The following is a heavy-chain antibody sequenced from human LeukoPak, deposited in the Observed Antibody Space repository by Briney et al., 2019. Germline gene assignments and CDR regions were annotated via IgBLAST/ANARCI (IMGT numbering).Heavy chain of an antibody. CDR3: ARRTGDTRYCSGFSCFLHDY. J-gene: IGHJ4*02. D-gene: IGHD2-15*01. CDR2: ISNGGTE. CDR1: GFTFSDFG. V-gene: IGHV3-30*01. Sequence: GGSLRLSCAASGFTFSDFGMNWVRQAPGKGLEWVASISNGGTEFYADSVKGRFAISRDTSTNTVSLQMNSLRAEDTAVYYCARRTGDTRYCSGFSCFLHDYWGQGTLVTVSS.